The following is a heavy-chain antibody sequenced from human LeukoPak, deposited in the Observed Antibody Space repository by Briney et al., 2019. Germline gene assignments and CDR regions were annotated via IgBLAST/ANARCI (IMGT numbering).Heavy chain of an antibody. Sequence: ASVKVSCKVSGYTLTELSMHGVRQAPGKGLEWMGGFDPEDGETIYAQKFQGRVTMTEDTSTDTAYMELSSLRSEDTAVYYCATGGGSYNLNWFDPWGQGTLVTVSS. CDR2: FDPEDGET. V-gene: IGHV1-24*01. J-gene: IGHJ5*02. CDR1: GYTLTELS. CDR3: ATGGGSYNLNWFDP. D-gene: IGHD1-26*01.